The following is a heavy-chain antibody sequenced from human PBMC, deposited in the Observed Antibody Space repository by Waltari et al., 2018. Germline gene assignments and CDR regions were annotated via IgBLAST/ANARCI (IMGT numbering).Heavy chain of an antibody. V-gene: IGHV1-69*01. CDR3: ARDVRDIVVVPAAQGNGMDV. Sequence: QVRLVQSGAEVKKPGSSVKVSCKAFGGSFSSYSINWVRQAPGQGLEWMGGIIPVFGTANYAQKFQDRLAITADESTSTAYMELSSLRSEDTAAYYCARDVRDIVVVPAAQGNGMDVWDQGTTVTVSS. CDR2: IIPVFGTA. D-gene: IGHD2-2*01. J-gene: IGHJ6*02. CDR1: GGSFSSYS.